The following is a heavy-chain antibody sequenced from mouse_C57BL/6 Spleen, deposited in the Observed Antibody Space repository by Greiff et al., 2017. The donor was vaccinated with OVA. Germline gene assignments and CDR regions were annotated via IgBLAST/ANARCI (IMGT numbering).Heavy chain of an antibody. V-gene: IGHV1-61*01. CDR3: ANGAAVVAADDAIDY. D-gene: IGHD1-1*01. CDR1: GYTFTSYW. Sequence: QVQLQQPGAELVRPGSSVKLSCKASGYTFTSYWMDWVKQRPGQGLEWIGNIYPSDSETHYNQKFKGKATLTVDTSSSTAYMQLSSLTSDDSAVLYCANGAAVVAADDAIDYWGQGTPVTVSA. J-gene: IGHJ4*01. CDR2: IYPSDSET.